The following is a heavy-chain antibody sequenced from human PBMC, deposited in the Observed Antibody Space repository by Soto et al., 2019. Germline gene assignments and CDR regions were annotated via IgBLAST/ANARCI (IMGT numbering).Heavy chain of an antibody. CDR3: ARTSYYYDSSGYPYYFDY. Sequence: SVKVSCKASGGTFSSYAISWVRQAPGQGLEWMGGIIPIFGTANYAQKFQGRVTITADKSTSTAYMELSSLRSEDTAVYYCARTSYYYDSSGYPYYFDYWGQGTRVTVSS. D-gene: IGHD3-22*01. J-gene: IGHJ4*02. V-gene: IGHV1-69*06. CDR2: IIPIFGTA. CDR1: GGTFSSYA.